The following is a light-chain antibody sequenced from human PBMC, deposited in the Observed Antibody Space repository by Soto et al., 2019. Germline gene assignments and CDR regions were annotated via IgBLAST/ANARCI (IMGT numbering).Light chain of an antibody. J-gene: IGLJ2*01. CDR3: TSWTTSTTMI. V-gene: IGLV2-14*03. CDR1: RSDIGAYNF. CDR2: DVN. Sequence: HFVLTQPASVSGSPGQSITISCTGTRSDIGAYNFVSWYQQHPGEVPKLILYDVNVRPSGVSNRFSGSKSGNTASLTISGLQAEDEADYYCTSWTTSTTMIFGGGTKVTVL.